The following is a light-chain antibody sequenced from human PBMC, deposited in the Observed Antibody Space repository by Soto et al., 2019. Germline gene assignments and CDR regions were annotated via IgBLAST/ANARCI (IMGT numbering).Light chain of an antibody. V-gene: IGLV2-8*01. J-gene: IGLJ1*01. Sequence: QSALTQPPSASGPPGQSVTISCTGTKGDIGVYDFVSWYQHHPGKAPRLIIYEVVQRPSGVPDRFSGSKSGNTASLTVSGLQAADEADYFCKSYAGSNTYVFGSGTRSPS. CDR2: EVV. CDR1: KGDIGVYDF. CDR3: KSYAGSNTYV.